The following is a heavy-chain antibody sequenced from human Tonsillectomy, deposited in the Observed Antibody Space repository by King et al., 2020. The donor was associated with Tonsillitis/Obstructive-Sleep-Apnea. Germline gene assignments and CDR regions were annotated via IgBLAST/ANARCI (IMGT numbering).Heavy chain of an antibody. CDR3: ARDLGGLNDY. D-gene: IGHD3-16*01. J-gene: IGHJ4*02. CDR1: GFTFSSYP. Sequence: VQLVESGGGVVQPGRSLRLSCAASGFTFSSYPMHWVRQAPGKGLEWVAVVSYDGSNKYYADSVKGRFTISRDNSKNTLYLQMNSLRAEDTAVYYCARDLGGLNDYWGQGTLVTVSS. V-gene: IGHV3-30*04. CDR2: VSYDGSNK.